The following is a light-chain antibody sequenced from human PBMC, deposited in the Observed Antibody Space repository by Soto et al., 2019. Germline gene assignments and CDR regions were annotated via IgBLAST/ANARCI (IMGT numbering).Light chain of an antibody. J-gene: IGLJ2*01. CDR2: DDR. CDR1: GIGSKS. Sequence: SYELTQPPSVSVAPGQTAMITCGGNGIGSKSVHWYQQRPGQAPVLVVYDDRDRPSGIPERFSGSNSGSTATLTISRVEAGDEADYYCQVWDRNNNHVLLGGGTKLTVL. CDR3: QVWDRNNNHVL. V-gene: IGLV3-21*02.